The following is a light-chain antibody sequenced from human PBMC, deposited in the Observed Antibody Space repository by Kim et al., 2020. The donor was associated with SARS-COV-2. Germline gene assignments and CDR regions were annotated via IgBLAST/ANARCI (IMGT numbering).Light chain of an antibody. CDR1: QSISNW. CDR3: QQYNSHSTWA. V-gene: IGKV1-5*01. Sequence: SVGDRVTITCRASQSISNWLAWYQQKPGKAPKLLMYDASSLESGVPSRFGGSGSGTEFTLTISSLQPDDFATYYCQQYNSHSTWAFGQGTKVDIK. J-gene: IGKJ1*01. CDR2: DAS.